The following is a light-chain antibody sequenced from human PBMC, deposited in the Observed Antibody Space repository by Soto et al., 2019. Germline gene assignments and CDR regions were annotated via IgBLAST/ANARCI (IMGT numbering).Light chain of an antibody. CDR1: QSISSD. V-gene: IGKV3-15*01. Sequence: DILMTQSPATLSVSAGDRATISCRASQSISSDLAWYQQRPGQAPRLLIYGASTRASGIPSRFSGSGSGTEFTLTISSLQSEDFAVYYCQQYNNWPPGTFGQGTKVDIK. J-gene: IGKJ1*01. CDR2: GAS. CDR3: QQYNNWPPGT.